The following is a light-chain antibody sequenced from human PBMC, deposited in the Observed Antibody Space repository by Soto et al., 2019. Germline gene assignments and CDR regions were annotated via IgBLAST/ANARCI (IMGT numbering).Light chain of an antibody. CDR2: AAS. CDR1: QGISSS. J-gene: IGKJ5*01. V-gene: IGKV1-9*01. CDR3: QQLNSFPIT. Sequence: DIQLTQSPSFLSASVGDRVTITCRASQGISSSLAWYQQKPGKAPKLLIYAASTLQSGVPSRFSGSGSGTEFTLTISSLQPEDFATYYCQQLNSFPITFGQGTRLEIK.